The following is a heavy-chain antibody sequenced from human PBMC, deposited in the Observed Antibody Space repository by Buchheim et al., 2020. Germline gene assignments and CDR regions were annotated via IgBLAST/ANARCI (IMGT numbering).Heavy chain of an antibody. J-gene: IGHJ6*02. CDR3: ARRDWMEWLSNYYYYGMDV. D-gene: IGHD3-3*01. V-gene: IGHV3-48*01. CDR1: GFTFSSYS. Sequence: EVQLVESGGGLVQPGGSLRLSCAASGFTFSSYSMNWVRQAPGKGLEWVSYISSSSSTIYYADSVKGRFTISRDNAKNSLDLQMNSLRAEDTAVYYCARRDWMEWLSNYYYYGMDVWGQGTT. CDR2: ISSSSSTI.